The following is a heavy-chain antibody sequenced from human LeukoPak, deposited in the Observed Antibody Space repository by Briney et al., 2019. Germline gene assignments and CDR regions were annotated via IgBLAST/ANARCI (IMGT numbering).Heavy chain of an antibody. CDR3: ARDRLDYGSGSYFHDY. J-gene: IGHJ4*02. CDR1: GGSISSYY. V-gene: IGHV4-59*01. CDR2: IYYSGST. D-gene: IGHD3-10*01. Sequence: PSETVSLTCTVSGGSISSYYWSWIRQPPGKGLEWIGYIYYSGSTNYNPSLKSRVTISVDTSKNQFSLKLSSVTAADAAVYYCARDRLDYGSGSYFHDYWGQGTLVTVSS.